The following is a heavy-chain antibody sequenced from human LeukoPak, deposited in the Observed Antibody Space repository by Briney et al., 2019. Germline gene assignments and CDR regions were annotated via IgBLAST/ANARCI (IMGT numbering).Heavy chain of an antibody. D-gene: IGHD2-2*02. CDR3: ARSGFGYCSSTSCYTSLYYYGMDV. V-gene: IGHV4-39*07. CDR1: GGSVSSDNYY. CDR2: INHSGST. Sequence: SETLSLTCTVSGGSVSSDNYYWSWIRQPPGTGLEWIGEINHSGSTNYNPSLKSRVTISVDTSKNQFSLKLSSVTAADTAVYYCARSGFGYCSSTSCYTSLYYYGMDVWGQGTTVTVSS. J-gene: IGHJ6*02.